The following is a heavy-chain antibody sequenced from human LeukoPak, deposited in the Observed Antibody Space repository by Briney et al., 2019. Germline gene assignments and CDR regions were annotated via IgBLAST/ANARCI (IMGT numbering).Heavy chain of an antibody. J-gene: IGHJ4*02. CDR3: ARGMRVESPDLYYFDY. Sequence: ASVKVSCKASGYTFTSYYMHWVRQAPGQGLEWMGIINPSGGSTSYAQKFQGRVTMTRDTSTSTVYMELSSLRSEDTAVYYCARGMRVESPDLYYFDYWGQGTLVTVSS. V-gene: IGHV1-46*01. CDR2: INPSGGST. D-gene: IGHD2-8*01. CDR1: GYTFTSYY.